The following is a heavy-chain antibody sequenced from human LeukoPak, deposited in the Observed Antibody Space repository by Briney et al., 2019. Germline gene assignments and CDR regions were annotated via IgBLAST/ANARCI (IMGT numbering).Heavy chain of an antibody. Sequence: GGPLRLSCAASGFTFSSYAMSWVRQAPGKGLEWVSAISGSGGSTYYADSVKGRFTISRDNSKNTLYLQMNSLRAEDTAVYYCAKDPGYSYGYGPYYFDYWGQGTLVTVSS. CDR2: ISGSGGST. J-gene: IGHJ4*02. CDR1: GFTFSSYA. D-gene: IGHD5-18*01. CDR3: AKDPGYSYGYGPYYFDY. V-gene: IGHV3-23*01.